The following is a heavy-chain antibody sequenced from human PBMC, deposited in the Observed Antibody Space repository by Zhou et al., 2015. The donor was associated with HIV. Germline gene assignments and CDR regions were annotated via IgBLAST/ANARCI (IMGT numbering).Heavy chain of an antibody. Sequence: QVQLVQSGAEVKKPGSSVKVSCKASGGTFNSYAISWVRQAPGQGLEWMGGIIPIFGTANYAQKFQGRVTITADESTSTAYMELSSLRSEDTAVYYCARVYKQLVRYDYYYYYDMDVWGQGTTVTVSS. J-gene: IGHJ6*02. CDR3: ARVYKQLVRYDYYYYYDMDV. D-gene: IGHD6-13*01. V-gene: IGHV1-69*01. CDR2: IIPIFGTA. CDR1: GGTFNSYA.